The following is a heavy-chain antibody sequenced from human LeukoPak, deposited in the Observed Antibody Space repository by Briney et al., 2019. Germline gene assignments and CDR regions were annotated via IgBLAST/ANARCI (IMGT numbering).Heavy chain of an antibody. D-gene: IGHD3-16*01. V-gene: IGHV4-59*01. Sequence: SETLSLTCTVSGGSISSYYWSWIRQPPGKGLEWIGYIYYSGSTNYNPSLKSRVTISVDTSKNQFSLKLSSVTAADTAVYYCARGRWGGVDYWGQRTLVTVSS. CDR3: ARGRWGGVDY. CDR2: IYYSGST. J-gene: IGHJ4*02. CDR1: GGSISSYY.